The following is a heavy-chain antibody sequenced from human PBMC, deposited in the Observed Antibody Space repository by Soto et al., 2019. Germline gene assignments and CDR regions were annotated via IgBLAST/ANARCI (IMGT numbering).Heavy chain of an antibody. CDR1: GVSISSAF. Sequence: SETLSLTCSVSGVSISSAFWSWIRQPAGKGLEYIGRFYADTSANENPSLKSRLSMSRDMSKNQLSLRLTSVTAADTGVYYCVKDRVALAGFDVWGRGTLVTVSS. J-gene: IGHJ2*01. V-gene: IGHV4-4*07. CDR2: FYADTSA. CDR3: VKDRVALAGFDV. D-gene: IGHD6-19*01.